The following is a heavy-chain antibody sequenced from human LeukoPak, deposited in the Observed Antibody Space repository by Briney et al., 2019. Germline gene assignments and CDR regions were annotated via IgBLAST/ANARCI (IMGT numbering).Heavy chain of an antibody. CDR3: TRGNWNPGY. J-gene: IGHJ4*02. Sequence: PGRSLRLSCTASGFTFADHPMTWFRQAPGKGLEWVGFIRGKHYDGTTEYAASVKGRFTISRDDSKSVAYLQMNSLKTGDTAVYYCTRGNWNPGYWGQGTLVTVSS. V-gene: IGHV3-49*03. D-gene: IGHD1-20*01. CDR1: GFTFADHP. CDR2: IRGKHYDGTT.